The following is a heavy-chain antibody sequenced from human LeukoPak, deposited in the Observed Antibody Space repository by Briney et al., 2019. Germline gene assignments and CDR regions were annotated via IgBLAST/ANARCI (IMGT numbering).Heavy chain of an antibody. CDR2: IWFDRSTK. CDR1: GLTFISYG. D-gene: IGHD2-21*01. Sequence: GGSLRLSCVPGGLTFISYGMHGVVPAPRKGGEGVAAIWFDRSTKYSVDSEKGRFPIHRDNSKNTLSLQMNGQRALDTAEYYCARHRYSGGYLDYWGQGTLVTVSS. V-gene: IGHV3-33*01. J-gene: IGHJ4*02. CDR3: ARHRYSGGYLDY.